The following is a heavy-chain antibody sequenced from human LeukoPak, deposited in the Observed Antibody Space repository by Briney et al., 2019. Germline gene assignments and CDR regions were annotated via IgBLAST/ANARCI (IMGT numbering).Heavy chain of an antibody. Sequence: SETLSLTCTVSGGSISSYYWSWIRQPPGKGLEWIGYIYYSGSTNYNPSLKSRVTISVDTSKNQFSLRLNSVTAADTAGYYCARQPMVVGAARGAYFDYWGQGTLVTVSS. J-gene: IGHJ4*02. CDR3: ARQPMVVGAARGAYFDY. CDR1: GGSISSYY. D-gene: IGHD1-26*01. V-gene: IGHV4-59*08. CDR2: IYYSGST.